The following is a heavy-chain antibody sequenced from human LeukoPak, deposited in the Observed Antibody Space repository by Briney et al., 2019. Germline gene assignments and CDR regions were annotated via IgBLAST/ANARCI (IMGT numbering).Heavy chain of an antibody. Sequence: KSGGSLRLSCAASGFPFSNYAMHWVRQAPGKGLQWVAVISYDGSNKYYADSVKGRFTISRDNSKNTMYLQMNSLRAEDTAVYYCAGDLYYGYFDYWGQGTLVTVSS. CDR2: ISYDGSNK. J-gene: IGHJ4*02. CDR3: AGDLYYGYFDY. CDR1: GFPFSNYA. V-gene: IGHV3-30-3*01. D-gene: IGHD2-8*01.